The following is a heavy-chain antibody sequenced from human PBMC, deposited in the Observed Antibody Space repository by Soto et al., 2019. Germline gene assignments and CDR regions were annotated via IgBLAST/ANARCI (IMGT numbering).Heavy chain of an antibody. CDR3: ARGRIIDYGDESWLDY. D-gene: IGHD4-17*01. J-gene: IGHJ4*02. CDR1: GGSISSGGYY. V-gene: IGHV4-31*03. CDR2: IYYSGST. Sequence: PSETLSLTCTVSGGSISSGGYYWSWIRQHPGKGLEWIGYIYYSGSTYYNPSLKSRVTISVDTSKNQFSLKLSSVTAADTAVYNCARGRIIDYGDESWLDYWGQGTLVTVSS.